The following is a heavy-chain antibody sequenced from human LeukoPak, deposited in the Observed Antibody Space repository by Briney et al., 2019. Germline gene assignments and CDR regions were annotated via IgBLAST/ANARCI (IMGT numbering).Heavy chain of an antibody. CDR3: ARAVTGNWFDP. CDR1: GGSISSHY. Sequence: SETLSLTCTVSGGSISSHYWSWIRQPPGKGLEWIGYIYYSGSTNYNPSLKSRVTISVDTSKNQFSLKLSSVTAADTAVYYCARAVTGNWFDPCGQGTRVTVTS. D-gene: IGHD1-14*01. CDR2: IYYSGST. V-gene: IGHV4-59*11. J-gene: IGHJ5*02.